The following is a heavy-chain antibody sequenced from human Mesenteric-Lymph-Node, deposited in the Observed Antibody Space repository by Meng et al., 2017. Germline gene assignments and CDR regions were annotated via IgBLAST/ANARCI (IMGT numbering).Heavy chain of an antibody. Sequence: QVQLVQSGAEVQKPGAAVKVSCKASGYTFTVYYMHWVRQAPGQGLEWMGRINPHTGGINYAQEFQGRVAMTRDTSIITAYMELSRLRTDDTAVYYCAKIGSNHQFDLWGQGTLVTVSS. D-gene: IGHD4-11*01. V-gene: IGHV1-2*06. CDR2: INPHTGGI. CDR1: GYTFTVYY. J-gene: IGHJ4*02. CDR3: AKIGSNHQFDL.